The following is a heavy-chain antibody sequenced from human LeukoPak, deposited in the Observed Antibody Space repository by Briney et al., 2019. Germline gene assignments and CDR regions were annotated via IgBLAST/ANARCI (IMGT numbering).Heavy chain of an antibody. J-gene: IGHJ4*02. CDR3: ARRGIQYFGSGSYYFDY. Sequence: PSETLSLTCTVSGGSISSSSYYWGWIRQPPGKGLEWIGSVYYSGSTYYNPSLKSRVTISVDTSKNQFSLKLSSVTAADTAVYYCARRGIQYFGSGSYYFDYWGQGTLVTVSS. CDR1: GGSISSSSYY. CDR2: VYYSGST. V-gene: IGHV4-39*01. D-gene: IGHD3-10*01.